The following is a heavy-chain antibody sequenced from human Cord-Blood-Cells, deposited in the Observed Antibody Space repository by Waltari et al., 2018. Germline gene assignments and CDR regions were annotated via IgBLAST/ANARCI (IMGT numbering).Heavy chain of an antibody. CDR3: ARHGPTTVTTYAFDI. J-gene: IGHJ3*02. D-gene: IGHD4-17*01. V-gene: IGHV5-51*01. Sequence: EVQLVQSGAEVKKPGESLKISCKGSGYSFTSYWIGWVRQMPGKGLEWLGIIYPGDSVTRYMPAFQGQVTISADKSISTAYLQWSSLKASDTAMYYCARHGPTTVTTYAFDIWGQGTMVTVSS. CDR1: GYSFTSYW. CDR2: IYPGDSVT.